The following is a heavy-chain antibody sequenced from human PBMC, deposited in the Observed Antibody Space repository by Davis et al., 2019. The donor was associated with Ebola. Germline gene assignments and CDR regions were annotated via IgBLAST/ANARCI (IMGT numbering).Heavy chain of an antibody. CDR3: ARPQRYCSGGSCYSRNYFDY. CDR2: NYYSGRT. Sequence: SETLSLTCTVSGGSICSYYRSWIRQPPGKGLEWIGYNYYSGRTNYNPSLKSRVTISVDTSKNQFSLKLSSVTAADTAVYYCARPQRYCSGGSCYSRNYFDYWGQGTLVTVSS. V-gene: IGHV4-59*12. CDR1: GGSICSYY. D-gene: IGHD2-15*01. J-gene: IGHJ4*02.